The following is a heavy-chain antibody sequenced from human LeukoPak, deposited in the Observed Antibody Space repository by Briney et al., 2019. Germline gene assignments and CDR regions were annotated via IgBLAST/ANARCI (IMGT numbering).Heavy chain of an antibody. CDR2: IYHSGST. Sequence: PGGSLRLSCAASGFTFSSYAMSWVRQAPGKGLEWIGEIYHSGSTNYNPSLKSRVTISVDKSKNQFSLKLSSVTAADTAVYYCARVRRIGASLGWFDPWGQGTLVTVSS. CDR1: GFTFSSYAM. J-gene: IGHJ5*02. CDR3: ARVRRIGASLGWFDP. D-gene: IGHD5-12*01. V-gene: IGHV4-4*02.